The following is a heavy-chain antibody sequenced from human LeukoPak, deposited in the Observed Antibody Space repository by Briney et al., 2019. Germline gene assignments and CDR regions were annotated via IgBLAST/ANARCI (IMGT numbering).Heavy chain of an antibody. CDR1: GGSFSGYY. J-gene: IGHJ5*02. Sequence: PSETLSLTCAVYGGSFSGYYWSWIRQPPGKGLEWIGEINHSGSTNYNPSLKSRVTISVDTSKNQFSLKLSSVTAADTAVYHCARGYVLRYFDWLLSGWFDPWGQGTLVTVSS. CDR3: ARGYVLRYFDWLLSGWFDP. CDR2: INHSGST. D-gene: IGHD3-9*01. V-gene: IGHV4-34*01.